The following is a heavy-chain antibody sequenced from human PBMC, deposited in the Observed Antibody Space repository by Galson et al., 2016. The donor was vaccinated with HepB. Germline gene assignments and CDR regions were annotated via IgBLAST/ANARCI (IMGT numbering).Heavy chain of an antibody. Sequence: LRLSCAASGFTFSDYSMHWVRQAPGKGLEWLGVMSYGENHKYYADYVKDRITISRDNFKNTLYLHMSGLRAEDTAVYYCARDRGLRFLEWFMAWWGQGTLVTVSS. J-gene: IGHJ4*02. V-gene: IGHV3-30*04. CDR2: MSYGENHK. D-gene: IGHD3-3*01. CDR3: ARDRGLRFLEWFMAW. CDR1: GFTFSDYS.